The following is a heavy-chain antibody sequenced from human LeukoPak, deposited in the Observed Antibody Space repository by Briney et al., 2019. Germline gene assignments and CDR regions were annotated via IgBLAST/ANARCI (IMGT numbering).Heavy chain of an antibody. J-gene: IGHJ1*01. D-gene: IGHD6-19*01. V-gene: IGHV3-53*01. CDR2: IYSGGST. CDR1: GVTVSSNY. Sequence: AGSLRLSCAASGVTVSSNYMSWVRQAPGKGLEWVSVIYSGGSTYYADSVKGRFTISRDNSKNTLYLQMNSLRAEDTAVYYCARDSLDSSGWYGIPLTAEYFQHWGQGTLVTVSS. CDR3: ARDSLDSSGWYGIPLTAEYFQH.